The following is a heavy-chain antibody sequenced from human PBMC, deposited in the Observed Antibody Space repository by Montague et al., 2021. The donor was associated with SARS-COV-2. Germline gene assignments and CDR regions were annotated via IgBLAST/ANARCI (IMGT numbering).Heavy chain of an antibody. CDR3: ASPYIPNKYYEVY. CDR2: IGAGVSST. Sequence: SLRLSCAASGFTFNNYAMSWVRQAPGKGLEWVSSIGAGVSSTFYADSVKGRFTVSRDNSKNTLYLQMNSLRAEDTAVYYCASPYIPNKYYEVYWGQGTLVTVSS. D-gene: IGHD2/OR15-2a*01. V-gene: IGHV3-23*01. J-gene: IGHJ4*02. CDR1: GFTFNNYA.